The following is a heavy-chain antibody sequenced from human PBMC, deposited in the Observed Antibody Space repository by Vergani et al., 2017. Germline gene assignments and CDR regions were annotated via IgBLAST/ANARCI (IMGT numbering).Heavy chain of an antibody. CDR1: GFTFSSYW. V-gene: IGHV3-7*01. J-gene: IGHJ6*03. Sequence: EVQLVESGGGLVQPGGSLRLSCAASGFTFSSYWMSWVRQAPGKGLEWVANIKQDGSEKYYVDSVKGRFTISRDNAKNSLYLQMNSLRAEDTAVYCCASGTRGAQPYYYYMDVWGKGTTVTVSS. D-gene: IGHD2-2*01. CDR3: ASGTRGAQPYYYYMDV. CDR2: IKQDGSEK.